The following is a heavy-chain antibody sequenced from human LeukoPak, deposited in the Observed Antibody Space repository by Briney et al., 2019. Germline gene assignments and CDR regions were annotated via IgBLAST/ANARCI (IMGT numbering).Heavy chain of an antibody. Sequence: PGGSLRLSCAASGFTFSSYGMHWVRQAPGKGLEWVAFISYDGSNKDYADSVKGRFTISRDNAKTSLYLQMNSLRAEDTAVYYCARDLSGVTGYTYGRGIDYWGQGTLVTVSS. J-gene: IGHJ4*02. CDR1: GFTFSSYG. V-gene: IGHV3-33*05. CDR2: ISYDGSNK. CDR3: ARDLSGVTGYTYGRGIDY. D-gene: IGHD5-18*01.